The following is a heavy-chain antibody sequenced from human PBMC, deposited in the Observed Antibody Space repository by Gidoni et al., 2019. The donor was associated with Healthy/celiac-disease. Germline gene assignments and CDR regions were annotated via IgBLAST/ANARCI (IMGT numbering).Heavy chain of an antibody. CDR3: AKERGAVAGTGIDY. CDR1: GFTFSSYG. Sequence: QVQLVESGGGVVHPVGSLRLSCAASGFTFSSYGMHWVRQAPGRGLGWVELIRYDGSNKYYADSVKGRFTISRDNSKNTLYLQMNSLRAEDTAVYYWAKERGAVAGTGIDYWGQGTLVTVSS. D-gene: IGHD6-19*01. J-gene: IGHJ4*02. V-gene: IGHV3-30*02. CDR2: IRYDGSNK.